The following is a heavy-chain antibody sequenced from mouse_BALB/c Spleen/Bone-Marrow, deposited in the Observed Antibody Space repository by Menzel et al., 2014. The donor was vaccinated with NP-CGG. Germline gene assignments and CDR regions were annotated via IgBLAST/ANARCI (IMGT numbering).Heavy chain of an antibody. CDR1: GYTFTSYW. J-gene: IGHJ3*01. CDR2: IDPSDSET. Sequence: VKLQESGAELVKPGAPVKLSCKASGYTFTSYWMNWMKQRPGRGLEWIGRIDPSDSETHYNQKFKDKATLTVDKSSSTAYIQLSSLTSEDSAVYYCARDHFYSGNYEFVYWGQGTLVTVSA. D-gene: IGHD2-1*01. CDR3: ARDHFYSGNYEFVY. V-gene: IGHV1-69*02.